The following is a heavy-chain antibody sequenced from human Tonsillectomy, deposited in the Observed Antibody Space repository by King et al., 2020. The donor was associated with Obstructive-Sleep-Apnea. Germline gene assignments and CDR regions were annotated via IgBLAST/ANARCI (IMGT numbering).Heavy chain of an antibody. CDR2: MYYSGNT. CDR3: ARHRGVEDYGGYGDYFDY. CDR1: GTSISDYY. J-gene: IGHJ4*02. V-gene: IGHV4-59*08. D-gene: IGHD5-12*01. Sequence: QLQESGPGLVKPSETLSLTCTVSGTSISDYYWSWIRQPPGKGLGWIGYMYYSGNTNFNPSLKSRVTISADTSKIQFSLRLSSVTAADTAVYYCARHRGVEDYGGYGDYFDYWGQGTLVTVSS.